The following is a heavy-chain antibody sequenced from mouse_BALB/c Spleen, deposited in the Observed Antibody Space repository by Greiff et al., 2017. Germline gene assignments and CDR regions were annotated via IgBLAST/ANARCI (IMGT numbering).Heavy chain of an antibody. J-gene: IGHJ3*01. CDR3: ARNDGYYWFAY. D-gene: IGHD2-3*01. CDR1: GYSITSDYA. V-gene: IGHV3-2*02. CDR2: ISYSGST. Sequence: ESGPGLVKPSQSLSLTCTVTGYSITSDYAWNWIRQFPGNKLEWMGYISYSGSTSYNPSLKSRISITRDTSKNQFFLQLNSVTTEDTATYYCARNDGYYWFAYWGQGTLVTVSA.